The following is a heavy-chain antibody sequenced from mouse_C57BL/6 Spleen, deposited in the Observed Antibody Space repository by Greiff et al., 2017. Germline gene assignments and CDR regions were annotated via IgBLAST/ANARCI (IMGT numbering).Heavy chain of an antibody. CDR1: GYTFTSYW. V-gene: IGHV1-53*01. D-gene: IGHD1-1*01. CDR3: ARNKRTLFGDGSSYGWFAY. Sequence: QVQLQQPGTELVKPGASVKLSCKASGYTFTSYWMHWVKQRPGQGLEWIGNINPSNGGTNYNEKFKSKATLTVDKSSSTAYMQLSSLTSEDSAVYYCARNKRTLFGDGSSYGWFAYWGQGTLVTVSA. J-gene: IGHJ3*01. CDR2: INPSNGGT.